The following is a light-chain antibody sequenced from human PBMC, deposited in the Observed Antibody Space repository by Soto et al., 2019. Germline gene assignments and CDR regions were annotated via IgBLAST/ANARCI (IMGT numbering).Light chain of an antibody. CDR1: ASNIGRNA. CDR2: RNH. CDR3: LTWDDSLNGWV. V-gene: IGLV1-44*01. J-gene: IGLJ3*02. Sequence: QSVLTQPPSASGTPGQRVIISCSGTASNIGRNAVNWYLQLPGTAPKVLIFRNHQRPSGVPDRFSGSRAGTSASLTITLLQSEDEADYYCLTWDDSLNGWVFGGGTKLTVL.